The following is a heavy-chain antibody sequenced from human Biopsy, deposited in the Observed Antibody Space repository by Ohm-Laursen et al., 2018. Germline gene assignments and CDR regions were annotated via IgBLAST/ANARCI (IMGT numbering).Heavy chain of an antibody. D-gene: IGHD1-20*01. V-gene: IGHV4-59*07. CDR3: ARVDRYNFDHYIMDA. J-gene: IGHJ6*02. CDR1: GASIARYY. Sequence: DTLSLTCTVSGASIARYYWTWIRQSPGKGLEWIAYIYYSGRPNYNPSLKGRVVISVDMSRNQFFLKLTSATAADTAIYYCARVDRYNFDHYIMDAWGRGTTVTVSS. CDR2: IYYSGRP.